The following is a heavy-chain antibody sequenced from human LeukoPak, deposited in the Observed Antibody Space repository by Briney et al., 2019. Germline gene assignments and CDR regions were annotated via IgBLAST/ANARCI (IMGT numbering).Heavy chain of an antibody. V-gene: IGHV3-21*01. Sequence: PGGSLRLSCAASGFTFSNYNMNWVRQAPGKGLEWVSSISRSSSYIFYGDSVKGRFTISRDNSKNTLYLQMNSLRAEDTAVYYCARDNRGFDYWGQGTLVTVSS. J-gene: IGHJ4*02. CDR2: ISRSSSYI. CDR1: GFTFSNYN. CDR3: ARDNRGFDY.